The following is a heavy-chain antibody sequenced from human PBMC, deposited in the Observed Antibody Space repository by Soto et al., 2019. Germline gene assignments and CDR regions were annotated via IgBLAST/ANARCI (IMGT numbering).Heavy chain of an antibody. CDR3: ARVIAAATFDY. CDR1: GFTFSSYS. D-gene: IGHD6-13*01. J-gene: IGHJ4*02. CDR2: ISSSSSTI. Sequence: EVQLVESGGGLVQPGGSLRLSCAASGFTFSSYSMNWVRQAPGKGLEWVSYISSSSSTIYYADSVKGRFTISRDNAKNSLYLQMNSLRAEDTAVYYCARVIAAATFDYWGQGTLVTVSS. V-gene: IGHV3-48*01.